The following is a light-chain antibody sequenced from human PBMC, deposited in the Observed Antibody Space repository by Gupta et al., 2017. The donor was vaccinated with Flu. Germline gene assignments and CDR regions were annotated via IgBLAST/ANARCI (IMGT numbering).Light chain of an antibody. CDR2: GNN. CDR3: QSYDNSLSGSKV. Sequence: QSVPPTPLTASGAPRRMVTISCTGSTSNQGAGYDVHWYQQVPGRAPKRLIFGNNNRPSGVADRFSGSKSGTSASLAIAGLQAEDEADYYCQSYDNSLSGSKVFGGGTKLTVL. J-gene: IGLJ3*02. V-gene: IGLV1-40*01. CDR1: TSNQGAGYD.